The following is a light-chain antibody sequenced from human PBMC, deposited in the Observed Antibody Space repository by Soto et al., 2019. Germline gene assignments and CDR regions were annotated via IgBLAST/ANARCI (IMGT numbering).Light chain of an antibody. V-gene: IGKV1-33*01. CDR3: QHYDNLPPRLS. CDR2: DAS. J-gene: IGKJ4*01. Sequence: QMTQSPSSLSASVGDRVTITCQASQDISTSLHWYQQKPGKAPNLLIYDASNLETGVPSRFSGSASGTDFILIISSLQPEDVARYYGQHYDNLPPRLSFGGGTQVEI. CDR1: QDISTS.